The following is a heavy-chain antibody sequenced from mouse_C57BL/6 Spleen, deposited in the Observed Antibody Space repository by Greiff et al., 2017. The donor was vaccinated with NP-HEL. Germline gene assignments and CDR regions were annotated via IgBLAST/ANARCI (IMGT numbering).Heavy chain of an antibody. CDR1: GYTFTSYW. V-gene: IGHV1-64*01. D-gene: IGHD1-1*02. CDR3: ARGNGYVYYFDY. CDR2: IHPNSGST. Sequence: QLQQSGAELVKPGASVKLSCKASGYTFTSYWMHWVKQRPGQGLEWIGMIHPNSGSTNYNEKFKSKATLTVDKSSSTAYMQLSSLTSEDSAVYYCARGNGYVYYFDYWGQGTTLTVSS. J-gene: IGHJ2*01.